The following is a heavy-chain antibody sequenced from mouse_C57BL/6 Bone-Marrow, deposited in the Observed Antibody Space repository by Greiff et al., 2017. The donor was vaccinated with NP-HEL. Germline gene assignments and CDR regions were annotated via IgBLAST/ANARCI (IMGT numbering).Heavy chain of an antibody. D-gene: IGHD1-1*02. V-gene: IGHV1-69*01. CDR2: IDPSDSYT. CDR3: AREGLSYYYAMDY. CDR1: GYTFTSYW. Sequence: VQLQQPGAELVMPGASVKLSCKASGYTFTSYWMHWVKQRPGQGLEWIGEIDPSDSYTNYNQKVKGKSTLTVDKSSSTAYMQLSSLTSEDSAVYYCAREGLSYYYAMDYWGQGTSVTVSS. J-gene: IGHJ4*01.